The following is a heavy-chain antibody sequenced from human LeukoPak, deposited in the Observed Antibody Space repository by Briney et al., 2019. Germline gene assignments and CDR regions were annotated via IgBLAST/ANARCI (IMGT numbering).Heavy chain of an antibody. V-gene: IGHV3-23*01. Sequence: GGSLRLSCAAPGFTFSNYAMTWVRQAPGKGLEWVSAISGSGGSTYYADSVKGRFSISRDNAKNSLYLQMNSLRAEDTAVYYCARDRWGLDYWGQGTLVTVSA. CDR3: ARDRWGLDY. CDR2: ISGSGGST. D-gene: IGHD7-27*01. CDR1: GFTFSNYA. J-gene: IGHJ4*02.